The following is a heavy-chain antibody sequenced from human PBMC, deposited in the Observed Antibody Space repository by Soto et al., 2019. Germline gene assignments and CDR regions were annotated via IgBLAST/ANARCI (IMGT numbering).Heavy chain of an antibody. CDR2: ISRYGDIT. V-gene: IGHV3-23*01. D-gene: IGHD3-22*01. Sequence: EVQLLESGGDLIQPGGSLRLSCAASGFTFNICAMTWVRQAPGKGLEWVSAISRYGDITYYADSVEGRFTISRDNSKNTLYLQMNSLTAEDTAVYYCAKDRYLDHDSRGYLFDNWGQGTLVTVSS. CDR1: GFTFNICA. J-gene: IGHJ4*02. CDR3: AKDRYLDHDSRGYLFDN.